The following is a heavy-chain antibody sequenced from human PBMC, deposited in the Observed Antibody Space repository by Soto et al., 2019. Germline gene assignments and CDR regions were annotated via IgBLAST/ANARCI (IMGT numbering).Heavy chain of an antibody. CDR2: IFWNDDR. CDR3: AHTSYVGSGYYFPSH. D-gene: IGHD3-22*01. CDR1: GFSLSTSGVA. Sequence: HITLKESGPTLVKPTQTLTLTCTFSGFSLSTSGVAVSWIRQPPGKALEWLALIFWNDDRRYSPSLKSRLTITKDTSKNQVVLTMTNMDSVDTATYYCAHTSYVGSGYYFPSHWGQGTLVTVSS. J-gene: IGHJ4*02. V-gene: IGHV2-5*01.